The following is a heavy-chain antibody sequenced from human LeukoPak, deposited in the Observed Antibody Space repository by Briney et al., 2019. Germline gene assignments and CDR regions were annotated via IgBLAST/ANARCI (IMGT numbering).Heavy chain of an antibody. J-gene: IGHJ5*02. V-gene: IGHV4-34*01. D-gene: IGHD6-13*01. CDR1: GGSFSGYY. Sequence: SETLSLTCAVYGGSFSGYYWSWIRQPPGKGLEWIGEINHSGSTNYNPSLKSRVTISVDTSNNQFSLKPSSMTAADTAVYYYARGRVSSSWRRGWFDPWGQGTLVTVSS. CDR3: ARGRVSSSWRRGWFDP. CDR2: INHSGST.